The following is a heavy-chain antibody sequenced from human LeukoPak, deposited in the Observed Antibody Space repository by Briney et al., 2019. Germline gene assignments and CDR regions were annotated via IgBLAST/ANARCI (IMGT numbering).Heavy chain of an antibody. CDR1: GFTFNNAW. CDR2: MSGSGGRT. V-gene: IGHV3-23*01. CDR3: AKDRDPIFCSGGSCYFDY. J-gene: IGHJ4*02. Sequence: GGSLRLSCAASGFTFNNAWMNWVRRAPGKGLEWVSAMSGSGGRTYYADSVKGRFTISRDNSKNTLYLQMNSLRAEDTAVYYCAKDRDPIFCSGGSCYFDYWGQGTLVTVSS. D-gene: IGHD2-15*01.